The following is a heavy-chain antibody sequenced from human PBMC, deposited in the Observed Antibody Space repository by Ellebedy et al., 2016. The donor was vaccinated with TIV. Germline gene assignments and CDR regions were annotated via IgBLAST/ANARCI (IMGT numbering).Heavy chain of an antibody. J-gene: IGHJ4*02. CDR1: GFTFSNYA. D-gene: IGHD3-22*01. CDR2: IRDSSGGT. V-gene: IGHV3-23*01. CDR3: VKQPGPGDYYGGSEYNGF. Sequence: GESLKISCAASGFTFSNYAMAWVRQAQGKGLVGVSFIRDSSGGTYFTDFVEGRFTISRNNSENTLYLKIDSLSAEDTAVYYCVKQPGPGDYYGGSEYNGFWGQGAPVTVSS.